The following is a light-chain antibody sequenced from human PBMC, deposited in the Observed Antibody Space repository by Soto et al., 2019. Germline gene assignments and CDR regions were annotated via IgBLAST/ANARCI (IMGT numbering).Light chain of an antibody. CDR2: RGT. CDR3: QVWDSSTVV. CDR1: NIGSKN. J-gene: IGLJ3*02. Sequence: ALTQPLSVSVALGQTARITCGGNNIGSKNVHWYQQKPGQAPLLVIYRGTNRPSGIPERFSGSTSGNAATLTISRAQAGDEVDYYCQVWDSSTVVFGGGTKVTVL. V-gene: IGLV3-9*01.